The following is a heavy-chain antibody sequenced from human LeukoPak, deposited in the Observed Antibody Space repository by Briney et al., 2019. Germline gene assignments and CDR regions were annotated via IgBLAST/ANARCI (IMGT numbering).Heavy chain of an antibody. Sequence: PGGSLRLSCAVSGFTFSSYWMHWVRQAPGKGLEWIGHIYNSGSTSYNPSLKSRVTISLDTSENQFSLKVRSVTAADTAVYYCARRGYSAGPHYYDDWGQGTLVTVSS. CDR3: ARRGYSAGPHYYDD. CDR1: GFTFSSYW. CDR2: IYNSGST. J-gene: IGHJ4*02. V-gene: IGHV4-59*01. D-gene: IGHD5-18*01.